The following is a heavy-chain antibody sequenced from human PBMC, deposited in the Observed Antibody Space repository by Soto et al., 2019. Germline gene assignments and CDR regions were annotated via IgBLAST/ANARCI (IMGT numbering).Heavy chain of an antibody. CDR1: GFNFDDSA. CDR2: ITWNSGHI. CDR3: VRAYGFGELY. Sequence: EVQLVESGGALVQPGRSLRLSCVASGFNFDDSAMNWVRQVPGKGLEWVSGITWNSGHILYADSVKGRFTISRDNAKSSLYLQMNSLRAEDTAVYYCVRAYGFGELYWGQGTLVTVSS. J-gene: IGHJ4*02. D-gene: IGHD3-10*01. V-gene: IGHV3-9*01.